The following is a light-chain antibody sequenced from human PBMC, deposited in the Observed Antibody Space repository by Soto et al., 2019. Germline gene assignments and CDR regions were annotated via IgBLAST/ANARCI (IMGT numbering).Light chain of an antibody. CDR1: SSNIGSNT. J-gene: IGLJ2*01. V-gene: IGLV1-44*01. Sequence: QSALTQPPSASGTPGQRVTISCSGSSSNIGSNTVNWYQQLPGTAPKLLIYSNNQRPSGVPERFSGSKSGTSASLAISGLQSEDEADYYCAAWDDSLNGVVFARGTKVTV. CDR3: AAWDDSLNGVV. CDR2: SNN.